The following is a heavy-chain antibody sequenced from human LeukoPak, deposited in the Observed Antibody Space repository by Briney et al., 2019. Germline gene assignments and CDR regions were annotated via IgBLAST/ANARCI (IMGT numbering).Heavy chain of an antibody. CDR1: GGSITINNYY. V-gene: IGHV4-39*01. CDR3: ARQGSYYFDY. CDR2: FYYGGST. D-gene: IGHD6-13*01. J-gene: IGHJ4*02. Sequence: PSETLSLTCTVSGGSITINNYYWGGIRQPPGKGLEGIASFYYGGSTYYNPSLRSRVTISVDTSKNQFSLKLSSVTVADTAVYFCARQGSYYFDYWGPGTLVTVSS.